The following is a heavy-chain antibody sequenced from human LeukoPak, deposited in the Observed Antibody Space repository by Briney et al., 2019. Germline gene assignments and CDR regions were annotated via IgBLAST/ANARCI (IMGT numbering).Heavy chain of an antibody. Sequence: ASVKVSCKASGGTFSSYAISWVRQAPGQGLEWMGRIIPIFGTANYAQKFQGRVTITTDESTSTAYMELSSLRSEDTAVYYCAREPVSAPADYFQHWGQGTLVTVSS. CDR3: AREPVSAPADYFQH. CDR2: IIPIFGTA. J-gene: IGHJ1*01. D-gene: IGHD3-3*02. V-gene: IGHV1-69*05. CDR1: GGTFSSYA.